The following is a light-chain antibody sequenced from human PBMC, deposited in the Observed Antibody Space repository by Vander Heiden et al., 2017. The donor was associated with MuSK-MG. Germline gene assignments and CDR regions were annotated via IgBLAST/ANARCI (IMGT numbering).Light chain of an antibody. V-gene: IGLV1-51*01. J-gene: IGLJ1*01. CDR1: SSNIGSNY. Sequence: QSVLTQPPSVSAAPGQKVTISCSGSSSNIGSNYVSWYQQLPGKAPKVLIYDNDKRPSGIPGRFSGSKSGRSVTLGITGLQTGDEADYYCGTWDSRLSAYVFGSGTRVTVL. CDR2: DND. CDR3: GTWDSRLSAYV.